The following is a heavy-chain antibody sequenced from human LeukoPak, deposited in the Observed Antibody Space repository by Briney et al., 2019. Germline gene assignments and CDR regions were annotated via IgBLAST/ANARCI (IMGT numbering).Heavy chain of an antibody. CDR3: ARDGGYCSSTSCQAKYNWFDP. CDR2: INAGNGNT. V-gene: IGHV1-3*03. J-gene: IGHJ5*02. Sequence: GASVKVSCKASAYTFTSYAMHWVRQAPGQRPEWMGWINAGNGNTKYSQEFQGRVTITRDTSASTAYMELSSLRSEDMAVYYCARDGGYCSSTSCQAKYNWFDPWGQGTLVTVSS. D-gene: IGHD2-2*01. CDR1: AYTFTSYA.